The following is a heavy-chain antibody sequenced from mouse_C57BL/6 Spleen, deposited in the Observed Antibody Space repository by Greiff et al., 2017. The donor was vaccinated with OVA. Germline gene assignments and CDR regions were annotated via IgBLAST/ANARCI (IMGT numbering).Heavy chain of an antibody. CDR2: IDPETGGT. CDR3: TRKDYGGAMDY. V-gene: IGHV1-15*01. J-gene: IGHJ4*01. CDR1: GYTFTDYE. Sequence: QVQLQQSEAELVRPGASVTLSCKASGYTFTDYEMHWVKQTPVHGLEWIGAIDPETGGTAYNQKFKGKAILTADKSSSTAYMELRSLTSEDSAVYYCTRKDYGGAMDYWGQGTSVTVSS. D-gene: IGHD1-1*01.